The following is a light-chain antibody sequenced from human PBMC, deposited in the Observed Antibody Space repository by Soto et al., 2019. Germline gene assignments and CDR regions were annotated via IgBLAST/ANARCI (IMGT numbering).Light chain of an antibody. Sequence: EIVMTQSPATLSVSPGERATLSCRASQSIRSDLAWYQQRPGQAPRLLIYDASTRAAGIPARFIGSGSGTEFTLTISSLQSEDFAVYHCQQDNNWPPFSFGPGTKVDIK. CDR2: DAS. CDR1: QSIRSD. J-gene: IGKJ3*01. V-gene: IGKV3-15*01. CDR3: QQDNNWPPFS.